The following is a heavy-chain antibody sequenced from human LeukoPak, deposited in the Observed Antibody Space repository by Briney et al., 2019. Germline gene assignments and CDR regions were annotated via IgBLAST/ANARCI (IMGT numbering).Heavy chain of an antibody. CDR1: GFTFSSCG. CDR2: ISYDGSNK. Sequence: PGRSLRLSCAASGFTFSSCGMHWVRQAPGKGLEWVAVISYDGSNKYYADSVKGRFTISRDNSKNTLFLEMNSLRAEDTAVYYCARIAVAGTSDYWGQGTLVTVSS. J-gene: IGHJ4*02. V-gene: IGHV3-30*03. CDR3: ARIAVAGTSDY. D-gene: IGHD6-19*01.